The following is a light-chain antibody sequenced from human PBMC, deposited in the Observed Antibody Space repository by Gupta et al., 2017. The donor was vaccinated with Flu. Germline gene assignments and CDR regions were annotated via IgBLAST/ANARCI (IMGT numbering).Light chain of an antibody. CDR1: QSISNY. V-gene: IGKV3-11*02. Sequence: DIVLTQSPATLSLSPGERATLSCRASQSISNYLDWYEQTTGQAPRLLIYDASNRGTGIAARLSGSGCGREFTITISSREQEDFAVYYCQQRGSWTPITFGQGTKLEIK. CDR2: DAS. CDR3: QQRGSWTPIT. J-gene: IGKJ2*01.